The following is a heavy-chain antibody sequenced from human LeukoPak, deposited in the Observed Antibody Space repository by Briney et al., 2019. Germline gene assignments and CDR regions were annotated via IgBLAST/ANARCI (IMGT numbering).Heavy chain of an antibody. CDR1: GYSFTSYW. CDR2: IYPGDSDT. CDR3: ASYRSGYWNWFDP. Sequence: KSGESLKISCKGSGYSFTSYWIGWVRQMPGKGLEWMGIIYPGDSDTRYSPSFQGQVTISADKSISTAYLQWSSLKASDTAMYYCASYRSGYWNWFDPWGQGTLVTVSS. D-gene: IGHD3-9*01. V-gene: IGHV5-51*01. J-gene: IGHJ5*02.